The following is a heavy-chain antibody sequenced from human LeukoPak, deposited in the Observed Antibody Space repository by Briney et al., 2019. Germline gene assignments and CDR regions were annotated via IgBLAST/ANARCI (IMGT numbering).Heavy chain of an antibody. J-gene: IGHJ4*02. V-gene: IGHV1-2*02. Sequence: GASVKVSCKASGYTFTGYYMHWVRQAPGQGLEWMGWINPNSGGTNYAQKFQGRVTMTRDTSISTAYMELSRLRSDDTAVYYCARDWDCSSTSCYALNHYWGQGTLVTVSS. CDR1: GYTFTGYY. D-gene: IGHD2-2*01. CDR3: ARDWDCSSTSCYALNHY. CDR2: INPNSGGT.